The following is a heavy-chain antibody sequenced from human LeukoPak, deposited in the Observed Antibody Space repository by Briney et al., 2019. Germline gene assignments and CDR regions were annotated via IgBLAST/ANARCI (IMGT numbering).Heavy chain of an antibody. CDR2: IYYSGST. V-gene: IGHV4-39*01. CDR3: ARHFDSSGSDFDY. J-gene: IGHJ4*02. D-gene: IGHD3-22*01. Sequence: SETLSLTCTVSGGSISSSSYYWGWIRQPPGKGLEWIGSIYYSGSTYYNPSLKSRVTISVDTSKNQFSLKLSSVTAADTAVYYCARHFDSSGSDFDYWGQGTLVTVSS. CDR1: GGSISSSSYY.